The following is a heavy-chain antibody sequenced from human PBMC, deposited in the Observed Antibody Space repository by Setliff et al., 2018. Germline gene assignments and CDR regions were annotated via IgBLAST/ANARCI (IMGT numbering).Heavy chain of an antibody. V-gene: IGHV3-48*01. CDR3: ARDHGELGQERRTHFFRH. CDR1: GFTFSTYI. D-gene: IGHD1-1*01. Sequence: GGSLRLSCAASGFTFSTYIMTWVRQAPGKGLEWVSYISFSSSTIYYADSVKGRFTISRDNAKNSLYLQMNSLRAEDTAVYYCARDHGELGQERRTHFFRHWGQGTLVTVSS. J-gene: IGHJ1*01. CDR2: ISFSSSTI.